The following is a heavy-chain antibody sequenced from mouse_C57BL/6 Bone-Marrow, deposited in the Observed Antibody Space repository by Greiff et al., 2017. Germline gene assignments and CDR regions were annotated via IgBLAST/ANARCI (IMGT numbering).Heavy chain of an antibody. CDR3: ARRGNYPFAY. CDR2: IYPRSGNT. Sequence: VQLQQSGAELARPGASVKLSCKASGYTFTSYGISWVKQRTGQGLEWIGEIYPRSGNTYYNEKFKGKATLTVDKSSSTAYMELRSLTSEDSAVFFCARRGNYPFAYWGQGTLVTVSA. D-gene: IGHD2-1*01. J-gene: IGHJ3*01. V-gene: IGHV1-81*01. CDR1: GYTFTSYG.